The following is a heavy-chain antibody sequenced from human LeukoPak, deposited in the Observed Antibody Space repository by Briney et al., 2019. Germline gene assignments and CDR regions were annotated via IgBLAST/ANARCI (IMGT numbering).Heavy chain of an antibody. CDR3: ARGPYDSSGYYLSPFDY. V-gene: IGHV4-59*01. J-gene: IGHJ4*02. CDR2: IYYSGST. Sequence: SETLSLTCTVSGGSISSYYWSWIRQPPGKGLEWIGYIYYSGSTNYNPSLKSRVTISVDTSKNQFSLKLSSVTAADTAVYYCARGPYDSSGYYLSPFDYWGQGTLVTVSS. D-gene: IGHD3-22*01. CDR1: GGSISSYY.